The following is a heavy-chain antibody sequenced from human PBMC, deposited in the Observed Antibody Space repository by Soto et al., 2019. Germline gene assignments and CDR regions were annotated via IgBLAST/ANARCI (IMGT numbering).Heavy chain of an antibody. Sequence: PSGTLSLTCAVSSGSISSCDWGGWVHQPPGKGPEWIGYIYYSGSTNYNPSLKSRVTISVDTSKNQFSLKLSSVTAADTAVYYCASAYSSGWYSRFDYYYMDVWGKGTTVTAP. CDR1: SGSISSCDW. V-gene: IGHV4-4*02. D-gene: IGHD6-19*01. CDR3: ASAYSSGWYSRFDYYYMDV. J-gene: IGHJ6*03. CDR2: IYYSGST.